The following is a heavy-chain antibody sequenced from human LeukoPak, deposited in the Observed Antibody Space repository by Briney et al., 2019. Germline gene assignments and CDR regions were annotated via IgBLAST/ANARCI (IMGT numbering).Heavy chain of an antibody. D-gene: IGHD3-3*01. CDR3: ATVNDFWSGSPYRNGMDV. V-gene: IGHV1-24*01. CDR1: GYTLTELS. J-gene: IGHJ6*02. Sequence: ASVKVSCKVSGYTLTELSMHWVRQAPGKGLEWMGGFDPEDGETIYAQKFQGRVTMTEDTSTDTAYMELSSLRSEDTAVYYCATVNDFWSGSPYRNGMDVWGQGTTVTVSS. CDR2: FDPEDGET.